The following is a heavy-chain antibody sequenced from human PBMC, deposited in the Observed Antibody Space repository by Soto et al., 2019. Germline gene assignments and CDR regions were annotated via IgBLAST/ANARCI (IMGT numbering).Heavy chain of an antibody. D-gene: IGHD2-15*01. CDR3: TRGPPSFQCFDP. CDR2: IYFTGST. V-gene: IGHV4-61*01. J-gene: IGHJ5*02. Sequence: ALTCTVSGGAVSSGTYYWRWIRQPPGKGLEWNGHIYFTGSTNYNPSLKSRVTMSLDTSRNQFSLKLSSLTAADTAVYYCTRGPPSFQCFDPRGMRTMGSVSS. CDR1: GGAVSSGTYY.